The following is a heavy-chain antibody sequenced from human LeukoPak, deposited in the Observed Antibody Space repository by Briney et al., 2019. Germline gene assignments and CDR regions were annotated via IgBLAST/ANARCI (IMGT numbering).Heavy chain of an antibody. J-gene: IGHJ4*02. V-gene: IGHV3-74*01. CDR1: GFTFGNSW. D-gene: IGHD5-18*01. CDR3: ARGVDNSYGYVF. Sequence: GGSLRLSCAASGFTFGNSWMHWVRQAPGEGLVWVSRINGAGSSTNYADSVKGRFTISRDNAKNTLYLQMNSLRAEDTAVYYCARGVDNSYGYVFWGQGTLVTVSS. CDR2: INGAGSST.